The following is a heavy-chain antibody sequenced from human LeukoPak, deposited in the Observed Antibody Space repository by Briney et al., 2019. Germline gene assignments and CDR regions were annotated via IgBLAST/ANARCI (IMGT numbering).Heavy chain of an antibody. CDR3: AREWNYESNGYFYYY. Sequence: SVKVSCKASGDTFSRYGISWVRQAPGQGLEWMGGIIPLFGTANYAQKFQGRVTITADESTGTAYLELSRLRFEDTAVYYCAREWNYESNGYFYYYWGQGTLVTVSS. V-gene: IGHV1-69*13. CDR1: GDTFSRYG. J-gene: IGHJ4*02. D-gene: IGHD3-22*01. CDR2: IIPLFGTA.